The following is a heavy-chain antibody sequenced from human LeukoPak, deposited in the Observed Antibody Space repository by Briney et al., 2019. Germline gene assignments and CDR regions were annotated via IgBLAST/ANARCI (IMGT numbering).Heavy chain of an antibody. CDR3: ARGNTMIVADDAFDI. CDR2: MNNEGSST. D-gene: IGHD3-22*01. Sequence: GESLTLSCDLSGLTLSSYWMQWVRQLAANALVWDSRMNNEGSSTVYAASVKGRFTLSRDNAKNSLYLQMISLRAEDTAVYDWARGNTMIVADDAFDIWGQGTMVTVSS. J-gene: IGHJ3*02. V-gene: IGHV3-74*01. CDR1: GLTLSSYW.